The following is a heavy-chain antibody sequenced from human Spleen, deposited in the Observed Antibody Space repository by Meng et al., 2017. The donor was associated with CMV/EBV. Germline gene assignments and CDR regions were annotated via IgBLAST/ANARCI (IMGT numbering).Heavy chain of an antibody. CDR3: VRLSGDTSDDAFDI. Sequence: GSLRLSCTVSGGSISGYYWSWIRQSPGKGLEWIGYIRDGWSTKYSASLKSRVTISVDTSMNQFSLRLSSVTAADTAVYYCVRLSGDTSDDAFDIWGQGTMVTVSS. V-gene: IGHV4-59*12. D-gene: IGHD2-15*01. J-gene: IGHJ3*02. CDR1: GGSISGYY. CDR2: IRDGWST.